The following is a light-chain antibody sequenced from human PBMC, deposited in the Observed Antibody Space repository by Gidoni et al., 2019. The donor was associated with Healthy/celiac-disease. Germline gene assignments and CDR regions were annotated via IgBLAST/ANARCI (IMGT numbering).Light chain of an antibody. CDR3: QSYDSSLSGVV. CDR1: SPNIGAGYD. CDR2: GNS. J-gene: IGLJ2*01. V-gene: IGLV1-40*01. Sequence: QSVLPQPPPLSGAPGQRVTIPCTGSSPNIGAGYDVHWYQQLPGTAPKLLIYGNSNRPSGVPDRFSGSKSGTSASLAITGLQAEDEADYYCQSYDSSLSGVVFGGGTKLTVL.